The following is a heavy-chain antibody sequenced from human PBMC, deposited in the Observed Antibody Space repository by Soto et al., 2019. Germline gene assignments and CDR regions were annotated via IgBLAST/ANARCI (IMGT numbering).Heavy chain of an antibody. CDR3: AISGCACDFVX. D-gene: IGHD2-21*01. Sequence: PSETLSLTCTVSGGSMSNCYGSWIRQPPGKGLEQIGYVYYTGNTNSNPSLKSRVTISVDTSNNQFSLKMTSVTTADTAIYDCAISGCACDFVXWGQGILVTVSX. CDR1: GGSMSNCY. V-gene: IGHV4-59*01. J-gene: IGHJ4*02. CDR2: VYYTGNT.